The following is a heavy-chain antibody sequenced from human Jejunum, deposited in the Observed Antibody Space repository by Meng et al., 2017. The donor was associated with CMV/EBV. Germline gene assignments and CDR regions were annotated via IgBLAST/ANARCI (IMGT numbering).Heavy chain of an antibody. J-gene: IGHJ5*02. Sequence: SIRSGDYYWTWIRQPPGKGLEWICFIYSSGRAYYNPSLASRLTISVDTSKNQFSLRLSSVTAADTAVYYCARTQDCSITSCYTGFDPWGQGTLVTVSS. CDR1: SIRSGDYY. CDR3: ARTQDCSITSCYTGFDP. V-gene: IGHV4-30-4*08. CDR2: IYSSGRA. D-gene: IGHD2-2*01.